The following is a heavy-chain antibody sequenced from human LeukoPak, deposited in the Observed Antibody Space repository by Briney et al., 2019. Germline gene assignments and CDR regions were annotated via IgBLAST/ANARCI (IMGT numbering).Heavy chain of an antibody. CDR3: ARSVGSGRFDY. J-gene: IGHJ4*02. CDR2: ISYDA. D-gene: IGHD6-19*01. V-gene: IGHV3-30*04. Sequence: PGGSLRLSCAASGFTFSTYALHWVRQAPGKGLEWVAVISYDAYYADSVKGRFTISRDNSKNTLYLQMNSLRAEDTAVYFCARSVGSGRFDYWGQETLVTVSS. CDR1: GFTFSTYA.